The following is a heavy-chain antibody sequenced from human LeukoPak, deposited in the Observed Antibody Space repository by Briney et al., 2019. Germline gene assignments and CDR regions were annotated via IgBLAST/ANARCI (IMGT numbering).Heavy chain of an antibody. D-gene: IGHD5-12*01. CDR3: AKPYSGYDPSYDAFDV. Sequence: GGSLRLSCAASGFTFSSYGMHCVRQAPGKGLEWVAVVSYDGSNKYYADSVKGRFTISRDNSKNTLYLQMNSLRAEDTAVYYCAKPYSGYDPSYDAFDVWGQGTMVTASS. V-gene: IGHV3-30*18. CDR2: VSYDGSNK. CDR1: GFTFSSYG. J-gene: IGHJ3*01.